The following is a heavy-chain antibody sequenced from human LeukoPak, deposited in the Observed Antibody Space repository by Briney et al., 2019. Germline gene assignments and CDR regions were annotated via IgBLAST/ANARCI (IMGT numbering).Heavy chain of an antibody. Sequence: SETLSLTCTVSGGSISSYYWSWIRQPPGKGLEWIGYIYYSGSTNYNPSLKSRVTISVDTSKNQFSLKLSSVTAADTAVYYCAREGGYSGYDFYFDYWGQGTLVTVSS. CDR3: AREGGYSGYDFYFDY. J-gene: IGHJ4*02. CDR2: IYYSGST. D-gene: IGHD5-12*01. CDR1: GGSISSYY. V-gene: IGHV4-59*01.